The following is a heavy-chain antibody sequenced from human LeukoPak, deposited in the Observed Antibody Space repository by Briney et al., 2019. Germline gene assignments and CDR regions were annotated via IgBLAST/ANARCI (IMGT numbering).Heavy chain of an antibody. CDR1: GYTFTSYY. Sequence: ASVKVSCKASGYTFTSYYMHWVRQAPGQGLEWMGIINPSGGSTSYAQKFQGRVTMTRGMSTSTVYMELSSLRSEDTAVYYCASASYGDAFDIWGQGTMVTVSS. CDR2: INPSGGST. V-gene: IGHV1-46*01. J-gene: IGHJ3*02. D-gene: IGHD3-16*01. CDR3: ASASYGDAFDI.